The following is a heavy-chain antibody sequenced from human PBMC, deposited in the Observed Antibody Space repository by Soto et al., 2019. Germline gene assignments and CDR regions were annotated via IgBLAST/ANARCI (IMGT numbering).Heavy chain of an antibody. Sequence: GPSVKVSCKASGGTFSSYAISWVRQAPGQGLEWMGGIIPIFGTANYAQKFQGRVTITADESTSTAYMELSSLRSEDTAVYYCARDLYYYYGMDVWGQGTTVTVSS. J-gene: IGHJ6*02. CDR1: GGTFSSYA. V-gene: IGHV1-69*13. CDR2: IIPIFGTA. CDR3: ARDLYYYYGMDV.